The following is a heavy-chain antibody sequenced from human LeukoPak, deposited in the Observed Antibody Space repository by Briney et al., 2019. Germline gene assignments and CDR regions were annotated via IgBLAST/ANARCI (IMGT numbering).Heavy chain of an antibody. CDR2: IKQDGSEK. J-gene: IGHJ4*02. Sequence: GGSLRLSCAASGFTFSSYAMSWVRQAPGKGLEWVANIKQDGSEKYYVDSVKGRFIISRDNAKNSLYLQMNSLRAEDTAVYYCASTYYGSGSYYWGQGTLVTVSS. CDR3: ASTYYGSGSYY. V-gene: IGHV3-7*01. CDR1: GFTFSSYA. D-gene: IGHD3-10*01.